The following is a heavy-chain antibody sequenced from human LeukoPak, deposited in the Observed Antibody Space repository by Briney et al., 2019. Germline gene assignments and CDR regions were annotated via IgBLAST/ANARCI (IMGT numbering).Heavy chain of an antibody. J-gene: IGHJ4*02. CDR3: ARDHSGFDY. CDR2: IYHSGST. V-gene: IGHV4-30-2*01. Sequence: PSQTLSLTCAVPGGSISSGGYSWSWIRQPPGKGLEWIGYIYHSGSTYYNPSLKSRVTISVDRSKNQFSLKLSSVTAADTAVYYCARDHSGFDYWGQGTLVTVSS. D-gene: IGHD1-26*01. CDR1: GGSISSGGYS.